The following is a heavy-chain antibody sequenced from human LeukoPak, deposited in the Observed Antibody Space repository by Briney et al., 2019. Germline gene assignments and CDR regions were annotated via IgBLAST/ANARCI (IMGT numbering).Heavy chain of an antibody. J-gene: IGHJ4*02. CDR3: ARAFYGGNIDY. CDR2: IYYSGST. D-gene: IGHD4-23*01. CDR1: GGSISSYY. V-gene: IGHV4-59*01. Sequence: PSETLSLTCTVSGGSISSYYWSWIRQPPGKGLEWIGYIYYSGSTNYNPSLKSRVTISVDTSKNQFSLKLSSVTAADTAVYYCARAFYGGNIDYWGQGTLVTVSS.